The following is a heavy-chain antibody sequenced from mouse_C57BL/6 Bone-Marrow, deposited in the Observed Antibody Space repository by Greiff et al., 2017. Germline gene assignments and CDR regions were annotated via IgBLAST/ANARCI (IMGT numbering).Heavy chain of an antibody. CDR2: INPGSGGT. V-gene: IGHV1-54*01. CDR3: ARGRANWDRGDY. CDR1: GYAFTNYL. J-gene: IGHJ2*01. Sequence: QVQLQQSGAELVRPGTSVKVSCKASGYAFTNYLIEWVKQRPGQGLEWIGVINPGSGGTNYNEKFKGKATLTADKSSSTAYMQLSSLTSEDSAVYFCARGRANWDRGDYWGQGTTLTVSS. D-gene: IGHD4-1*01.